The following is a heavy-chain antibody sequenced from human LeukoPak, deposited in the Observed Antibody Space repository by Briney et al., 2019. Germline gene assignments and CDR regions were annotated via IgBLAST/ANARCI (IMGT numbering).Heavy chain of an antibody. CDR1: GFTFSSYA. D-gene: IGHD6-13*01. CDR3: ARGSAGSSWLNLDY. V-gene: IGHV3-30*04. Sequence: GGSLRLSCAASGFTFSSYAMHWVRQAPGKGLEWVAVISYDGSNKYYADSVKGRFTISGDNSKNTLYLRMNSLRAEDTAVYYCARGSAGSSWLNLDYWGQGTLVTVSS. J-gene: IGHJ4*02. CDR2: ISYDGSNK.